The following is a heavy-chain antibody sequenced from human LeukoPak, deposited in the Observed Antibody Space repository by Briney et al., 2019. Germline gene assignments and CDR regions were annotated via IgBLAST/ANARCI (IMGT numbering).Heavy chain of an antibody. Sequence: GGSLRLSCAASGFTFSDYYMSWIRQAPGKGLEWVSYISSGGSTIYYADSVKGRFTISRDNAKNSLYLQMNSLRAEDTAVYYCAKDLYSNYVPGVFQEWGYWGQGTLVTVSS. D-gene: IGHD4-11*01. V-gene: IGHV3-11*01. J-gene: IGHJ4*02. CDR3: AKDLYSNYVPGVFQEWGY. CDR1: GFTFSDYY. CDR2: ISSGGSTI.